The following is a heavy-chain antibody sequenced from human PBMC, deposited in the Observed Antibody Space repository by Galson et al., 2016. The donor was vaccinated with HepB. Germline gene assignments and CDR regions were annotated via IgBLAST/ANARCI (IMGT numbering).Heavy chain of an antibody. CDR2: ISGSGGSI. V-gene: IGHV3-23*01. CDR3: AKYRSATYYTDYFEY. D-gene: IGHD1-26*01. J-gene: IGHJ4*02. Sequence: SLRLSCAASGFTLSTYAMTWVRQAPGKGLEWVATISGSGGSIYYADSVKGRFTISRDNSKNTLFLQMKRLRDEDTALYYCAKYRSATYYTDYFEYWGQGTLVTVSS. CDR1: GFTLSTYA.